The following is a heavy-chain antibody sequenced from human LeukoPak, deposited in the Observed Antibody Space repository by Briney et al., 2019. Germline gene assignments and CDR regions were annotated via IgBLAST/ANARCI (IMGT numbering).Heavy chain of an antibody. CDR3: AEEHLATSGVFH. CDR2: ISLRGLT. J-gene: IGHJ4*02. D-gene: IGHD5-24*01. V-gene: IGHV4-4*02. CDR1: GGSISSTNW. Sequence: SETLSLTCGVSGGSISSTNWWSWVRQPPGQGLEWIGEISLRGLTNYNPSLKSRVTMSLDKSKNLLSLKLTSLTAADTAVYYCAEEHLATSGVFHWGQGTLVTVSS.